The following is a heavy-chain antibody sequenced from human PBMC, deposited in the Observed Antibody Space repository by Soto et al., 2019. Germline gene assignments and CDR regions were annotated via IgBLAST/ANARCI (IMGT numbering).Heavy chain of an antibody. CDR2: IYSSGST. CDR3: ARGQRFSDWFDP. J-gene: IGHJ5*02. V-gene: IGHV4-4*07. CDR1: GGSISNYY. Sequence: TSETLSLTCTLSGGSISNYYWSWIRQPAGTGLEWIGRIYSSGSTNYNPSLTSRVAISLDTSMNHFSLRLSSVTAADTAVYYCARGQRFSDWFDPWGQGTLVTVSS. D-gene: IGHD3-3*01.